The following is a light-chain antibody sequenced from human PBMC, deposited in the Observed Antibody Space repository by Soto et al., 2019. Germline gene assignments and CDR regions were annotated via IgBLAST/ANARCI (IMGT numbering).Light chain of an antibody. CDR1: HSVSTY. CDR3: QQHTNWPLT. J-gene: IGKJ4*01. V-gene: IGKV3-11*01. CDR2: DAS. Sequence: ETVWSQSPATLSLSPGEGATLSCRASHSVSTYLAWYQQKPGQTPRLLIYDASTRATGIPARFSGSGSGTDFTLNISSLEPEDFAVYYCQQHTNWPLTFGGGTKVDIK.